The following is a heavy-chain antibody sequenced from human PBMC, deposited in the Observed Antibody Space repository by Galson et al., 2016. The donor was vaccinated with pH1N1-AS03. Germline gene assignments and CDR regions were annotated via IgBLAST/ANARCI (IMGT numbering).Heavy chain of an antibody. Sequence: PALVKPTQTLTLTCTFSGFSLTTDKMCVTWIRQPPGKALEWLARIDWDDDEYYSRSLRTRLTISKDTSKNQVVLTMTNMDPADTVTYFCARSPSDYFYSLGMDVWGQGTTVTVS. CDR1: GFSLTTDKMC. V-gene: IGHV2-70*11. J-gene: IGHJ6*02. CDR2: IDWDDDE. D-gene: IGHD2-2*01. CDR3: ARSPSDYFYSLGMDV.